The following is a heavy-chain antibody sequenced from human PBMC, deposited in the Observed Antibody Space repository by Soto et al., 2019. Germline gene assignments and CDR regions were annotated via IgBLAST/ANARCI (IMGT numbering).Heavy chain of an antibody. J-gene: IGHJ4*02. CDR3: VRGASLNFDY. Sequence: EVQLVESGGGVLRPGGSLRLSCAASGFTFDDYGMSWARQAPGKGLEWVSGVNWIGGSTGYADSVKGRFTISRDNAKKSLYLQMNSLRAEDTAFYYCVRGASLNFDYWGQGTLVTVSS. D-gene: IGHD1-26*01. CDR2: VNWIGGST. V-gene: IGHV3-20*04. CDR1: GFTFDDYG.